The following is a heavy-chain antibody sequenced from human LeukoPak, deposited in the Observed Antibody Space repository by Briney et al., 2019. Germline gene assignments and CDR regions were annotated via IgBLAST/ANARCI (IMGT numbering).Heavy chain of an antibody. CDR3: ARGDGAARSPYFDY. V-gene: IGHV3-74*01. D-gene: IGHD6-6*01. Sequence: PGGSLRLSCAASGFTFSNYWMHWVRQGPGKGLVWVSRINSDGSRTVYADSVKGRFTLSRDNAKNTLYLQMSSLRAEDTAVYYCARGDGAARSPYFDYWGQGTLVTVSS. J-gene: IGHJ4*02. CDR1: GFTFSNYW. CDR2: INSDGSRT.